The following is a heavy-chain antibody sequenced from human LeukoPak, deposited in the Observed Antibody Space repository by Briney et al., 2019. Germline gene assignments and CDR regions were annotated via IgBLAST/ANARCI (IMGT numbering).Heavy chain of an antibody. CDR1: GYTFTSHG. CDR2: ISTYNGNT. J-gene: IGHJ4*02. D-gene: IGHD1-26*01. CDR3: ARSNSGSYYHFDY. V-gene: IGHV1-18*01. Sequence: ASVKVSCKASGYTFTSHGISWVRQAPGQGLEWMGWISTYNGNTNYAQKLQGRVSMTTDTSTSTAYMELMSLTSDDTVVYYCARSNSGSYYHFDYWGQGTLVTVSS.